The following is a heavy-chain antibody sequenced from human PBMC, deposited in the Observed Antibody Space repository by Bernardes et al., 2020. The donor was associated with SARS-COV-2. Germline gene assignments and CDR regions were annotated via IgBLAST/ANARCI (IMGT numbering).Heavy chain of an antibody. CDR3: AKDRRDGYNWPAD. Sequence: GGSLRLSCAASGFTFDDYAMHWVRQAPGKGLEWVSGISWNSGSIGYADSVKGRFTISRDNAKNSLYLQMNSLRAEDTALYYCAKDRRDGYNWPADWGQGTLVTVSS. J-gene: IGHJ4*02. V-gene: IGHV3-9*01. CDR2: ISWNSGSI. CDR1: GFTFDDYA. D-gene: IGHD5-12*01.